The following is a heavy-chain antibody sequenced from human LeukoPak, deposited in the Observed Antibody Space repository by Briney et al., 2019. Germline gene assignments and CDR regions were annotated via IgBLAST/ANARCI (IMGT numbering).Heavy chain of an antibody. Sequence: ASVKVSCKASGYTFTSYDINWVRQATGQGLEWMGWMNPNSGNTGYAQKFQGRVTMTRNTSISTAYMELSSLRSEDTAVYYCARGGCYSSGSYSIYYYGMDVWGQGTTVTVSS. CDR1: GYTFTSYD. CDR3: ARGGCYSSGSYSIYYYGMDV. V-gene: IGHV1-8*01. CDR2: MNPNSGNT. D-gene: IGHD3-10*01. J-gene: IGHJ6*02.